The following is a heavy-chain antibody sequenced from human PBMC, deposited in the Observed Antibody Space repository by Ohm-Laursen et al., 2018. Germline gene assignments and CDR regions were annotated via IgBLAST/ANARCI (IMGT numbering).Heavy chain of an antibody. CDR2: FDPAHGDT. V-gene: IGHV1-24*01. Sequence: ASVKVSCNVSGYTLSYLSMHWVRQPPGKGLEWMGGFDPAHGDTVYAQKFQGRVTMTEDTSTDTASMELSSLRSDDTAVYYCAREYYYDSSGLYVIWGQGTLVTVSS. CDR1: GYTLSYLS. J-gene: IGHJ4*02. CDR3: AREYYYDSSGLYVI. D-gene: IGHD3-22*01.